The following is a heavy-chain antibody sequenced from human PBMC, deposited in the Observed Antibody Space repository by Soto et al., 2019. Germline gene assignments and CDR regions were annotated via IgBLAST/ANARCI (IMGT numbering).Heavy chain of an antibody. Sequence: SGPTLVNPTRTLTLTCTFSGFSLSTSGMCVSWIRQPPGKALEWLALIDWDDDKYYSTSLKTRLTISKDTSKNQVVLTMTNMEPVDTATYYCARIRFYYDSSGYGPVIDYWGQGTLVTVSS. V-gene: IGHV2-70*01. CDR1: GFSLSTSGMC. CDR2: IDWDDDK. CDR3: ARIRFYYDSSGYGPVIDY. D-gene: IGHD3-22*01. J-gene: IGHJ4*02.